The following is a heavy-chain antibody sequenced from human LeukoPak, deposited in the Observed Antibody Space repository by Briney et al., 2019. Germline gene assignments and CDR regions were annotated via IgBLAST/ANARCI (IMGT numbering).Heavy chain of an antibody. J-gene: IGHJ5*02. D-gene: IGHD3-10*01. CDR3: ARDNALASGKYWFDP. V-gene: IGHV4-59*01. Sequence: SETLSLTCTVSGGSISSYYWTWIRQPPGKGLEWIGYIHYSGSTNYDPSLKSRVTISVDTSKNQFSLNLSSLTAADTAVYYCARDNALASGKYWFDPWGQGTLVTVSS. CDR2: IHYSGST. CDR1: GGSISSYY.